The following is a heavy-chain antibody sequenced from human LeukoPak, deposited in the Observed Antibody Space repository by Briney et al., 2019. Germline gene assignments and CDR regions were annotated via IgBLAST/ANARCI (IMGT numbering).Heavy chain of an antibody. CDR3: AKDPTTYYDSSGYGRYNWFDP. CDR1: GFTFISYA. V-gene: IGHV3-23*01. D-gene: IGHD3-22*01. J-gene: IGHJ5*02. Sequence: GGSLRLSCAASGFTFISYAVSWVRQAPGMGLEWVSGISGSGGSTYYADSVKGRFTISRDNSKNTLYLQMNSLRAEDTAVYYCAKDPTTYYDSSGYGRYNWFDPWGQGTLVTVSS. CDR2: ISGSGGST.